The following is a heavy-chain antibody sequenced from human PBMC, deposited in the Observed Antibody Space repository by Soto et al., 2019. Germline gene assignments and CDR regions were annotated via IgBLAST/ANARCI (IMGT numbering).Heavy chain of an antibody. CDR2: ISYDGSNK. V-gene: IGHV3-30-3*01. J-gene: IGHJ6*02. D-gene: IGHD3-10*01. Sequence: LRLSCAASGFTFSSYAMHWVRQAPGKGLEWVAVISYDGSNKYYADSVKGRFTISRDNSKNTLYLQMNSLRAEDTAVYYCARVKGSGSYYYYYGMDVWGQGTTVTVSS. CDR3: ARVKGSGSYYYYYGMDV. CDR1: GFTFSSYA.